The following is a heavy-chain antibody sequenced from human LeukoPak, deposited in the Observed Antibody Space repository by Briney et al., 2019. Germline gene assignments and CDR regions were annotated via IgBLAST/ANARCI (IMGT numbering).Heavy chain of an antibody. V-gene: IGHV3-74*01. Sequence: GGSLRLSCAASGFTFVSYWMHWVRQAPGKGLVWVTRINSDGSSTSYADSVKGRFTISRDNAKNTLYLQMNSLRAEDTAVYYCAREGWLQRELNFDYWGQVTLVTVSS. J-gene: IGHJ4*02. CDR1: GFTFVSYW. D-gene: IGHD5-24*01. CDR2: INSDGSST. CDR3: AREGWLQRELNFDY.